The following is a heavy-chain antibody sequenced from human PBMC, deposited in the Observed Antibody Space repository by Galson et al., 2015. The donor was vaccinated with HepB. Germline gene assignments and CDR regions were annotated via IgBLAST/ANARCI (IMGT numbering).Heavy chain of an antibody. D-gene: IGHD2-2*01. Sequence: ETLSLTCTVSGGSISSSSYYWSWIRQPPGKGLAWIGSIYYSGSTYYNPSLKSRVTIYVDTSKNQFSLKLSSVTAADTAVYYCARHEDIVVVPAALNWFDPWGQGTLVTVSS. J-gene: IGHJ5*02. CDR1: GGSISSSSYY. CDR3: ARHEDIVVVPAALNWFDP. CDR2: IYYSGST. V-gene: IGHV4-39*01.